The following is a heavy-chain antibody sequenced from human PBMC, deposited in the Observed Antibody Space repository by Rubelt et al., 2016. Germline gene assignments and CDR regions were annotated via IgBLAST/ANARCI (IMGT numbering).Heavy chain of an antibody. D-gene: IGHD3-22*01. J-gene: IGHJ6*03. CDR1: GGSISSSSYY. CDR2: IYYSGST. CDR3: ARAVSYYDSSGYGYYYYMDV. V-gene: IGHV4-39*07. Sequence: QLQLQESGPGLVKPSETLSLTCTVSGGSISSSSYYWGWIRQPPGKGLEWIGSIYYSGSTYYNPSLKSRVTKSVETSKNQFSLKLSSVTAADTAVYYCARAVSYYDSSGYGYYYYMDVWGKGTTVTVSS.